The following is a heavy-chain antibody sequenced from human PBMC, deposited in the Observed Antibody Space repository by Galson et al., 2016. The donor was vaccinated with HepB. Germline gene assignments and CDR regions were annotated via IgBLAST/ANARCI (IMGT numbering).Heavy chain of an antibody. CDR1: GFSFSDHD. J-gene: IGHJ4*02. CDR2: INYRGEKT. D-gene: IGHD2-8*01. V-gene: IGHV3-23*01. CDR3: VKDPNWQSGY. Sequence: SLRLSCAASGFSFSDHDMNWVRQTPGKGLEWVSNINYRGEKTFYDASVKGRFTTSRDNSNNTLYLQMNNLRAEDTAVYYCVKDPNWQSGYWGQGSLVTVSS.